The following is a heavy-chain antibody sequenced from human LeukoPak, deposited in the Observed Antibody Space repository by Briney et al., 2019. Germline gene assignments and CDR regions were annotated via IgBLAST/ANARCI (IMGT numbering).Heavy chain of an antibody. J-gene: IGHJ3*02. V-gene: IGHV5-51*01. CDR2: IYPGESDT. CDR3: ARRFRRRHYDFWSGYFEHAFDI. Sequence: GESLQISCQGSGYSFTSYWIGWVRQMPGKGLEWMGIIYPGESDTRYSPSFQGQVTISADKSISTAYLQWSSLKASDTAMYYCARRFRRRHYDFWSGYFEHAFDIWGQGTMVTVSS. CDR1: GYSFTSYW. D-gene: IGHD3-3*01.